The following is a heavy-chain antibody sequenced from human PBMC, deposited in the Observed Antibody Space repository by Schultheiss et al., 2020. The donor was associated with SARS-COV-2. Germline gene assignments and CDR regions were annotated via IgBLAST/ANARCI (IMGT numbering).Heavy chain of an antibody. CDR2: IYYTGSA. D-gene: IGHD5-18*01. CDR3: ARYSYGFFYYYYYGMDV. J-gene: IGHJ6*02. V-gene: IGHV4-59*01. Sequence: GSLRLSCTVSGGSISSYYWSWIRQPPGKGLEWIGFIYYTGSAFCNPSLKSRVTISVDTSKNQFSLKLSSVTAADTAVYYCARYSYGFFYYYYYGMDVWGQGTTVTVSS. CDR1: GGSISSYY.